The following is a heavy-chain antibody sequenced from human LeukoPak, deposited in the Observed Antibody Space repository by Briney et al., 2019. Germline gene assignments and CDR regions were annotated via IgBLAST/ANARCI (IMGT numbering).Heavy chain of an antibody. CDR2: IYYSGST. V-gene: IGHV4-59*01. CDR3: ARTPAIFLFDY. J-gene: IGHJ4*02. Sequence: PPETLSLTCTVSGGSISSYYWSWIRQPPGKGLEWIGYIYYSGSTNYNPSLKSRVTISVDTSKNQFSLKLSSVTAADTAVYYCARTPAIFLFDYWGQGTLVTVSS. CDR1: GGSISSYY.